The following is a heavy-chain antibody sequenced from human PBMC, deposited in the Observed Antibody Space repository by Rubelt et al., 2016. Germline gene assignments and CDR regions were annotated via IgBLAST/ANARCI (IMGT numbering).Heavy chain of an antibody. J-gene: IGHJ5*02. D-gene: IGHD6-13*01. CDR2: INHSGST. V-gene: IGHV4-34*01. Sequence: QVQLQQWGAGLLKPSETLSLTCAVYGGSFSGYYWSWIRQPPGKGLEWIGEINHSGSTNYNPSLKSRVTICVDTSKNQFSLRRGSGTAADTAGYYCARGLARAAAAPRRLWFDPWGQGTLVTVSS. CDR1: GGSFSGYY. CDR3: ARGLARAAAAPRRLWFDP.